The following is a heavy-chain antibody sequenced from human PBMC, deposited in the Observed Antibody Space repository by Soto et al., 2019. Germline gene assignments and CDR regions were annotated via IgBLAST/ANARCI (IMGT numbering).Heavy chain of an antibody. CDR2: INHSGST. CDR3: ARGRAGGYSSSSFDY. V-gene: IGHV4-34*01. J-gene: IGHJ4*02. CDR1: GGSFSGYY. D-gene: IGHD6-6*01. Sequence: SETLSLTCAVYGGSFSGYYWSWIRQPPGKGLEWIGEINHSGSTNYNPSLKSRVTISVDTSKNQFSLKLSSVTAADTAVYYCARGRAGGYSSSSFDYWGQGTLVTVSS.